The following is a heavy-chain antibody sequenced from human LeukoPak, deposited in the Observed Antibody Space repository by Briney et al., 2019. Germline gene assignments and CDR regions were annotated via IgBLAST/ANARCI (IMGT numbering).Heavy chain of an antibody. Sequence: GGSLRLSCAASGGTFSSYWMNWARQAPGKGLEWVASINHNGNVNYYVDSVKGRFTISRDTAKHSLYLPMSNFRAEDTAVYFCARGGGLDVWGQGATVTVSS. J-gene: IGHJ6*02. CDR2: INHNGNVN. V-gene: IGHV3-7*03. CDR3: ARGGGLDV. CDR1: GGTFSSYW. D-gene: IGHD3-16*01.